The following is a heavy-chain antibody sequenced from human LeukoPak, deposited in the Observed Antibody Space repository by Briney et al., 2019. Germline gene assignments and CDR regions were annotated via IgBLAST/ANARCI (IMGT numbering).Heavy chain of an antibody. CDR3: ARLLGIGYSVY. V-gene: IGHV4-59*01. J-gene: IGHJ4*02. D-gene: IGHD2-2*03. CDR2: IYSSGTI. CDR1: GGSISTYY. Sequence: SEPLSLTCTVSGGSISTYYGSWLRQPPGKELEWRGYIYSSGTINYNPTLRSRVTISVDTSKNQFSLKLSSVSAADTAVYYCARLLGIGYSVYWGQGTLVTVSS.